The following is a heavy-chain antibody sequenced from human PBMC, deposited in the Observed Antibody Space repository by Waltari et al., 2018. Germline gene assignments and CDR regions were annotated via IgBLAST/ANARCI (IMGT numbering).Heavy chain of an antibody. CDR1: GFSISRGYY. D-gene: IGHD3-22*01. J-gene: IGHJ3*02. CDR3: ARGPVFKYYYHAFDI. Sequence: QVQLQESGPGLVKPSETLSLTCAVSGFSISRGYYWGWVRQPPGKGLEWIGSIYESVGTYHNPSLKSRVTISIDTSKNQFSLKLTSVTAADTAMYYCARGPVFKYYYHAFDIWGQGTMVTVSS. CDR2: IYESVGT. V-gene: IGHV4-38-2*01.